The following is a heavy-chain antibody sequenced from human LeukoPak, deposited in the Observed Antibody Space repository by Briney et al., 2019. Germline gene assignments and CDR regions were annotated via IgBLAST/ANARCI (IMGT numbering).Heavy chain of an antibody. J-gene: IGHJ4*02. CDR2: IWYDGSNK. V-gene: IGHV3-33*01. CDR1: GFTFSSYG. CDR3: AGDGDGSGLYYFDY. Sequence: GGSLRLSCAASGFTFSSYGMHWVRQAPGKGLEWVAVIWYDGSNKYYADSVKGRFTISRDNSKNTLYLQMNSLRAEDTAVYYCAGDGDGSGLYYFDYWGQGTLVTVSS. D-gene: IGHD3-10*01.